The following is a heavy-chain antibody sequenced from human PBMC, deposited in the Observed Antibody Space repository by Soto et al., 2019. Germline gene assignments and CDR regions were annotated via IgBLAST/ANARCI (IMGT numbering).Heavy chain of an antibody. J-gene: IGHJ4*02. CDR2: VYRTGST. CDR3: ARARATIAAAAIFDC. CDR1: GGSISTSNW. V-gene: IGHV4-4*02. Sequence: QVQLQESGPGLVKPSGTLSLTCAVSGGSISTSNWWSWVRQPPGKGLEWIGEVYRTGSTNYNPSLESPLPISVAKSKHQFSLKLTSVPAADTAVYYCARARATIAAAAIFDCWGQGTLVTVSS. D-gene: IGHD6-13*01.